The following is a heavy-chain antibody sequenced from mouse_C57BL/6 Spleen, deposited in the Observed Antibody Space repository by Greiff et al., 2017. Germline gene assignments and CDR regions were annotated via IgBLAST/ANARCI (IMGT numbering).Heavy chain of an antibody. J-gene: IGHJ1*03. CDR3: AMEPYGSVWYFDV. Sequence: QVQLQQSGAELVRPGSSVTLSCKASGYTFTSYWLHLVKPRPIQGLEWIGNIDPSDSETHSNPKFKDKATLTVDKSSSTAYRQLSSLTSEDSAVYYCAMEPYGSVWYFDVWGTGTTVTVAS. CDR1: GYTFTSYW. V-gene: IGHV1-52*01. CDR2: IDPSDSET. D-gene: IGHD1-1*01.